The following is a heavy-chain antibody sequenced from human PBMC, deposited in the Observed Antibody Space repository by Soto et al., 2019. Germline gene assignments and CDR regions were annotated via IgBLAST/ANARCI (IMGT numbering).Heavy chain of an antibody. CDR2: ISGSGGST. D-gene: IGHD3-3*01. CDR3: AKDARITIFGVAPSDY. J-gene: IGHJ4*02. CDR1: GFTFSSYA. V-gene: IGHV3-23*01. Sequence: PGGSLRLSCAASGFTFSSYAMSWVRQAPGKGLEWVSAISGSGGSTYYAVSVKGRFTISRDNSKNTLYLQMNSLRAEDTAVYYCAKDARITIFGVAPSDYWGQGTLVTVSS.